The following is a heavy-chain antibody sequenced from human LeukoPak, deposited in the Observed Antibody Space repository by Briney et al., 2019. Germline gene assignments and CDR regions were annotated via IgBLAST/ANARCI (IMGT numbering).Heavy chain of an antibody. J-gene: IGHJ4*02. CDR2: LYSGGNT. CDR1: GFTVSSNS. V-gene: IGHV3-53*01. CDR3: ARDRSDGFDY. Sequence: QTGGSLRLSCAASGFTVSSNSMSWVRQAPGKGLEWVSVLYSGGNTYYADSVKGRFTISRDNSKNTLYLQMNSLRTEDTAVYYCARDRSDGFDYWDQGTLVTVSS.